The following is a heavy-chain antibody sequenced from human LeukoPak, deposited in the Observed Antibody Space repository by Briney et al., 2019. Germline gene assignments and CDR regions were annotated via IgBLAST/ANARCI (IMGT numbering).Heavy chain of an antibody. Sequence: ASVKVSCKASGYTFTSYDINWVRQATGQGLEWMGWMNPNSGNTGYAQKFQGRVTMTRNTSISTAYMELSSLRSEDTAVYYRARWSSCSGGSCYTRGGQRRRPNWFDPWGQGTLVTVSS. CDR1: GYTFTSYD. CDR2: MNPNSGNT. CDR3: ARWSSCSGGSCYTRGGQRRRPNWFDP. D-gene: IGHD2-15*01. J-gene: IGHJ5*02. V-gene: IGHV1-8*01.